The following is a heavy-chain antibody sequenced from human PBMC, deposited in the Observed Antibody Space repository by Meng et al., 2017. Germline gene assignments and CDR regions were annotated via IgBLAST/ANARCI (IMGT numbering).Heavy chain of an antibody. D-gene: IGHD6-13*01. CDR2: IDPKNGDT. CDR3: ARDEDISAAGKLFGDY. V-gene: IGHV1-2*06. Sequence: QGHVGPSGAEVKKPGASVKVSCKPSGYNFPDYYIHWVRQAPGQGLEWMGRIDPKNGDTHYAQKFQGRVTMTGDTSISTAYMDLSGLRSDDTAVYYCARDEDISAAGKLFGDYWGQGTLVTVSS. CDR1: GYNFPDYY. J-gene: IGHJ4*02.